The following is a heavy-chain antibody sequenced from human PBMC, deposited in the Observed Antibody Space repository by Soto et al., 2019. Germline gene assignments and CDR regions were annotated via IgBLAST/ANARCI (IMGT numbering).Heavy chain of an antibody. CDR3: AKDPPNYYYSGGYHRRSALDI. J-gene: IGHJ3*02. V-gene: IGHV3-30*18. CDR1: GFTFSSCG. CDR2: ISFDGSND. Sequence: QVQLVESGGGVVQPGRSLRLSCAASGFTFSSCGMHWVRQAPGKGLEWVALISFDGSNDYYAGSVKGRFTISRDNSKNALYLQMNSLRADDTAVYYFAKDPPNYYYSGGYHRRSALDIRGQGTMVTVSS. D-gene: IGHD3-22*01.